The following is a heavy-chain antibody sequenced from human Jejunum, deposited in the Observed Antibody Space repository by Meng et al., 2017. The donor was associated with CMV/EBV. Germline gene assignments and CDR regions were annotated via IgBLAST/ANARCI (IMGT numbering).Heavy chain of an antibody. V-gene: IGHV4-30-4*01. J-gene: IGHJ5*02. Sequence: DYYWSWIRPSPGKGLEWFGYTSSSGNTYYNPSLESRSRVTISRDTSKNQFSLKLNSVTAADTAVYYCARGREYYSDTTGYYSNWFDPWGQGTLVTVSS. CDR1: DYY. CDR2: TSSSGNT. D-gene: IGHD3-22*01. CDR3: ARGREYYSDTTGYYSNWFDP.